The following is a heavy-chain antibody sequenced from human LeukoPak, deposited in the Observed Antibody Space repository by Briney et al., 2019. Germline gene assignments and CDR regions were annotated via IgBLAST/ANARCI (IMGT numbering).Heavy chain of an antibody. Sequence: PSETLSLTCTVSGGSISSYYWSWIRQPPGKGLEWIGYIYYSGNTNYNPSLKSRVTISVDTSKNQFSLKLSSVTAADTAVYYCATSDTGAGPARLAYWGQGTLVTVSS. CDR2: IYYSGNT. V-gene: IGHV4-59*08. CDR3: ATSDTGAGPARLAY. D-gene: IGHD5-18*01. J-gene: IGHJ4*02. CDR1: GGSISSYY.